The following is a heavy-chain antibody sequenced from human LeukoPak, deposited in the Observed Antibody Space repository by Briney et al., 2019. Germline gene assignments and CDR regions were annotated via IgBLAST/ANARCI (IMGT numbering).Heavy chain of an antibody. CDR1: GGSISTYH. CDR3: ARDAGSDDTDNWFDP. CDR2: IYFSGST. J-gene: IGHJ5*02. V-gene: IGHV4-59*12. D-gene: IGHD3-22*01. Sequence: SETLSLTCTVSGGSISTYHWSWIRQPPGKGPEWIGYIYFSGSTDYSPSLKSRVTMSVDTSKNQFSLKVSSVTAADTAVYYCARDAGSDDTDNWFDPWGQGTLVTVSS.